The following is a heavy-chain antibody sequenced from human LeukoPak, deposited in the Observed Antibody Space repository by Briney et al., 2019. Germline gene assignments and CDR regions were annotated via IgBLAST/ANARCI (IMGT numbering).Heavy chain of an antibody. CDR1: GYSFTSYW. J-gene: IGHJ5*02. Sequence: GESLKISCKGVGYSFTSYWIGWVRQMPGKGMEWMGVIYPGDSRVRYNPSFQGQVTISVDKSVSTAYLQWISLKASDTAMYYCACRDLSSTWSYPWGQGTLVTVSS. CDR2: IYPGDSRV. D-gene: IGHD6-13*01. V-gene: IGHV5-51*01. CDR3: ACRDLSSTWSYP.